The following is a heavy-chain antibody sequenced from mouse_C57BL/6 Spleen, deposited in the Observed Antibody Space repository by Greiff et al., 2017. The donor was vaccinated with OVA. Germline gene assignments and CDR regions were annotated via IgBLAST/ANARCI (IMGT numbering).Heavy chain of an antibody. J-gene: IGHJ3*01. V-gene: IGHV1-64*01. CDR2: IHPNSGST. Sequence: VQLQQSGAELVKPGASVKLSCKASGYTFTSYWMHWVKQRPGQGLEWIGMIHPNSGSTNYNEKFKSKATLTVDKSSSTAYMQLSSLTSEDSAVYYCAREDYGSSGFAYWGQGTLVTVSA. D-gene: IGHD1-1*01. CDR3: AREDYGSSGFAY. CDR1: GYTFTSYW.